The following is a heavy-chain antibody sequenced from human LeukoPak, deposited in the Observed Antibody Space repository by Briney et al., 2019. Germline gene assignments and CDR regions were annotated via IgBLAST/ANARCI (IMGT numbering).Heavy chain of an antibody. D-gene: IGHD6-13*01. CDR1: GFTFSSYA. Sequence: PGGSLRLSCAASGFTFSSYAMHWVRQAPGKGLEWVAVISYDGGNKYYADSVKGRFTISRDNAKNSLYLQMNSLRAEDTAVYYCARGRTGVAAAPTWGMDVWGQGTTVTVSS. V-gene: IGHV3-30-3*01. J-gene: IGHJ6*02. CDR2: ISYDGGNK. CDR3: ARGRTGVAAAPTWGMDV.